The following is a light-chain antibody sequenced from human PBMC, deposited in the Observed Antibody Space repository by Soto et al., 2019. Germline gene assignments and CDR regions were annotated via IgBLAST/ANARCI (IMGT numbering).Light chain of an antibody. Sequence: EIVLTQSPGTLALSPGERATLSYRASQSVSSSYLAWYQQKPGQAPRLIIYGASSRATGIPDRFSGSGAGTDFTLTISRLEPEDFAVYYCQQYGSSHPFTFGPGTKVDIK. CDR1: QSVSSSY. J-gene: IGKJ3*01. CDR3: QQYGSSHPFT. V-gene: IGKV3-20*01. CDR2: GAS.